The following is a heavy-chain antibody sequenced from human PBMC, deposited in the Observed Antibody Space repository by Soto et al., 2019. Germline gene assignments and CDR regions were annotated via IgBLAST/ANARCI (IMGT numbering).Heavy chain of an antibody. D-gene: IGHD3-10*01. CDR1: GTSFSGYY. CDR3: ARGPYGSGIRSPYYNYYMDA. J-gene: IGHJ6*03. Sequence: SETLSLTCAVYGTSFSGYYWSWIRQAPGKGLEWIGEISHSGSTNYNPSLKSRVMISLDTSKAQFSLKLGSVSAADTAVYYCARGPYGSGIRSPYYNYYMDAWGKGTTVTVSS. CDR2: ISHSGST. V-gene: IGHV4-34*01.